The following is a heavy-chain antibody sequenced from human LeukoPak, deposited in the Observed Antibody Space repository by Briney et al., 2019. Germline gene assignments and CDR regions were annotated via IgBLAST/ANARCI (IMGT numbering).Heavy chain of an antibody. CDR2: IYSGGST. CDR3: ARSPETTPGEGDAFDI. CDR1: GLTVSSNY. J-gene: IGHJ3*02. V-gene: IGHV3-53*04. Sequence: GGSLRLSCAASGLTVSSNYMSWVRQAPGKGLEWVSVIYSGGSTYYADSVKGRFTISRHNSKNTLYLQMNSLRAEDTAVYYCARSPETTPGEGDAFDIWGQGTMVTVSS. D-gene: IGHD1-7*01.